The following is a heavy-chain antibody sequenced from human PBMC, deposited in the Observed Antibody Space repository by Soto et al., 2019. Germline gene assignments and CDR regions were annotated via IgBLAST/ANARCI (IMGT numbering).Heavy chain of an antibody. D-gene: IGHD5-12*01. Sequence: GGSLRLSCAASGFTFSSYAMRWVRQAPGKGLEWVSAISGSGDSTYYADSVKGRFTISRDNSNNTLYLQMNSLRAEDTAVYYCAKDAGWLHHYWGQGTLVTVSS. CDR3: AKDAGWLHHY. CDR2: ISGSGDST. V-gene: IGHV3-23*01. CDR1: GFTFSSYA. J-gene: IGHJ4*02.